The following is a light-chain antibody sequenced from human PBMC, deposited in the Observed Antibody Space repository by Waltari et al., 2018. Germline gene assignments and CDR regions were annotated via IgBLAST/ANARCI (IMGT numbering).Light chain of an antibody. J-gene: IGLJ3*02. CDR1: TSDLGGYNY. V-gene: IGLV2-14*01. CDR2: DVN. Sequence: QSALTQPASVSGSPGQSTTISCTGTTSDLGGYNYVSWYQQHPGKAPKLLIYDVNSPPSGVSNRFSGSKSGNTASLIISGLQAEDEADYYCCSFTSSSTWVFGGGTKLTVL. CDR3: CSFTSSSTWV.